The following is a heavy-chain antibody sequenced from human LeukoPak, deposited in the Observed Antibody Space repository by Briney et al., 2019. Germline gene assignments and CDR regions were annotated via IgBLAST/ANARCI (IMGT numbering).Heavy chain of an antibody. CDR3: ARYCSSTSCYRVNDAFDI. D-gene: IGHD2-2*01. CDR1: GYTFTSYG. CDR2: INGSNGKT. J-gene: IGHJ3*02. V-gene: IGHV1-18*01. Sequence: ASVKVSCKASGYTFTSYGINWVRQAPGQGLEWMGWINGSNGKTNYAQKLQGRVTMTTDTSTSTVYMELRSLRSDDTAVYYCARYCSSTSCYRVNDAFDIWGQGTMVTVSS.